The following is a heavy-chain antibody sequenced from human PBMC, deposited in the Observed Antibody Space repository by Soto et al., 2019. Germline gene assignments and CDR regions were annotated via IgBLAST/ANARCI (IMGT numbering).Heavy chain of an antibody. CDR1: GGSFSGYS. CDR3: TRDATYCGDDCFYF. J-gene: IGHJ4*02. V-gene: IGHV4-34*01. Sequence: QVHLQQWGAGLLKPSETLSLTCAVSGGSFSGYSWSWIRLPPGKGLEWIGQINLSGDTNYSPSLQSRLSLSGDPSKTHFSLSLPSVTAADSAVYYCTRDATYCGDDCFYFWGPGTRVTVSS. CDR2: INLSGDT. D-gene: IGHD2-21*01.